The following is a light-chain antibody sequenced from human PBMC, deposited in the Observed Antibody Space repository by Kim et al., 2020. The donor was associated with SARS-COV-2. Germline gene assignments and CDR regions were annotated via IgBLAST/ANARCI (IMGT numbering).Light chain of an antibody. V-gene: IGKV1D-16*01. Sequence: DIQMTQSPSLVSASVGDRVTITCRASQAISSWLAWYQHKPEKAPRSLIYAASSLQRGVPSRFSDSGSGTDFTLTISSLQPEDFATYYCKQYDSYPRTFGQGTKVVIK. CDR3: KQYDSYPRT. J-gene: IGKJ1*01. CDR1: QAISSW. CDR2: AAS.